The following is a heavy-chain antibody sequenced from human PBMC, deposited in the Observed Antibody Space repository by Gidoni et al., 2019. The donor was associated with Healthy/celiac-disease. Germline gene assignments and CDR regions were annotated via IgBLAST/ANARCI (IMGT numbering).Heavy chain of an antibody. CDR2: ISSSSSYT. Sequence: QGQLVESGGGLVKPGGSLRHACAAARFTSSAYYMSWIRQAPGKGLEWVSYISSSSSYTNYADSVKGRFTISSDNAKNSLYLQMNSLSAADTSVYYCARVSGVVVAVGVFDIWGQGTMVTVSS. J-gene: IGHJ3*02. CDR3: ARVSGVVVAVGVFDI. D-gene: IGHD2-15*01. V-gene: IGHV3-11*06. CDR1: RFTSSAYY.